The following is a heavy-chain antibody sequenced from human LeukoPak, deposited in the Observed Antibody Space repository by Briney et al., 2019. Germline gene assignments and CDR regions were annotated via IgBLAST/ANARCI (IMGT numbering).Heavy chain of an antibody. CDR1: GFTFSSYG. D-gene: IGHD1-26*01. V-gene: IGHV3-30*18. CDR2: ISYDGSNK. Sequence: GGSLRLSCAASGFTFSSYGMHWVRQAPGKGLEWVAVISYDGSNKYYADSVKGRFTISRDNSKNTLYPQMNSLRAEDTAVYYCAKTGVSGSYYGYWGQGTLVTVSS. J-gene: IGHJ4*02. CDR3: AKTGVSGSYYGY.